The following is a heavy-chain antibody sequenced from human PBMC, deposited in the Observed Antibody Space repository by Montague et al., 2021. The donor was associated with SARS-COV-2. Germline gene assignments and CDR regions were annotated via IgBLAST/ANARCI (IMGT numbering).Heavy chain of an antibody. CDR2: ISNDGTKK. V-gene: IGHV3-30-3*01. J-gene: IGHJ4*02. CDR1: GFTVSYYA. D-gene: IGHD3-22*01. CDR3: ARGGYYDTSGYYLDY. Sequence: SLRLSCAASGFTVSYYAMHWVRQTPGKGLEWVAVISNDGTKKYHADTVKGRFTISRDNSKNTLYLRMNSLRAEDTAAYYCARGGYYDTSGYYLDYWGQGTLVTVSS.